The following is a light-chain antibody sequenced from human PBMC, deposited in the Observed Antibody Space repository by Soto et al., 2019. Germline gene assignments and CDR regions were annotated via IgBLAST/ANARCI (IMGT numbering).Light chain of an antibody. CDR2: GAS. J-gene: IGKJ1*01. CDR1: QSIRYY. CDR3: QHHNSYSQT. V-gene: IGKV1-5*01. Sequence: DIQLTQSPPTLSASVGDRVTITCRASQSIRYYLAWYQQMPGKDPKLLIYGASSLQSVFRSRFSDSGSGTEFTLTISSLQPDDFATYFCQHHNSYSQTFGQGTKVAIK.